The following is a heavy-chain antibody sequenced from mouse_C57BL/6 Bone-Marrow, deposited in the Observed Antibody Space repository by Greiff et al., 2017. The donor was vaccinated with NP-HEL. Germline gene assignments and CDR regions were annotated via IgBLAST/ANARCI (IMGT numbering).Heavy chain of an antibody. CDR3: ARRISSSWYFDV. CDR2: ISYSGST. Sequence: DVQLQESGPGMVKPSQSLSLTCTVTGYSITSGYDWHWIRHFPGNKLEWMGYISYSGSTNYNPSLKSRISITHDTSKNHFFLKLNSVTTEDTATYYCARRISSSWYFDVWGTGTTVTVSS. D-gene: IGHD1-1*01. CDR1: GYSITSGYD. J-gene: IGHJ1*03. V-gene: IGHV3-1*01.